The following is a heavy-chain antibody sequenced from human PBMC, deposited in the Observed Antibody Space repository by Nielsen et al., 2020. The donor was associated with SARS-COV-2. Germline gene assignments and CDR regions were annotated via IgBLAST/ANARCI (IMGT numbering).Heavy chain of an antibody. D-gene: IGHD5-24*01. Sequence: SETLSLTCIVSGGSISTGSHYWSWIRQLPGKGLEWIGYIFYRGSTNYNPSLKSRVTISVDTSKNQFSLKVNSVTAADTAVYYCVRIDMATISVDYWGRGTLVTVSS. CDR1: GGSISTGSHY. CDR3: VRIDMATISVDY. CDR2: IFYRGST. V-gene: IGHV4-61*01. J-gene: IGHJ4*02.